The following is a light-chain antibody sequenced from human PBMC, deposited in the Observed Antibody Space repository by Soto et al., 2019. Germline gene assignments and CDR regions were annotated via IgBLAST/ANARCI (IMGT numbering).Light chain of an antibody. CDR1: SSDVGGYNY. CDR3: NSYTTSNTRQIV. Sequence: QSVLTQPASVYGSPGQWITISCTGTSSDVGGYNYVSWYQQHPGKAPKFMIYDVSNRPSGVSTRFSGSKSGNTASLTISGLQAEDEADYYCNSYTTSNTRQIVFGTGTKVTVL. CDR2: DVS. V-gene: IGLV2-14*01. J-gene: IGLJ1*01.